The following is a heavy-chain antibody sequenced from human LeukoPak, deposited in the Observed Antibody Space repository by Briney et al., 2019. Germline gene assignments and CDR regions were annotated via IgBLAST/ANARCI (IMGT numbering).Heavy chain of an antibody. CDR1: GFTFSSYS. D-gene: IGHD1-7*01. Sequence: GGSLRLSCAASGFTFSSYSMNWVRQAPGKGLEWVSSISSSSSYIYYADSVKGRFTISRDNAKNTLYLQMHSLRAEDTAVYYCTRGGTTLDYWGQGTLVSVSS. J-gene: IGHJ4*02. V-gene: IGHV3-21*01. CDR3: TRGGTTLDY. CDR2: ISSSSSYI.